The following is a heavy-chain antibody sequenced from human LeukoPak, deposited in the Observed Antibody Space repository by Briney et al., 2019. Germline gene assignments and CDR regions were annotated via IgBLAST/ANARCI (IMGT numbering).Heavy chain of an antibody. J-gene: IGHJ4*02. V-gene: IGHV3-30-3*02. CDR2: ISYDGSNK. D-gene: IGHD6-19*01. Sequence: QSGGSLRLSCAASGFTFSSYAMHWVRQAPGKGLEWVAVISYDGSNKYYADSVKGRFTISRDNSKNTLYLQMNSLRAEDTAVYYCAKSSEVASIAVAGVDYFDYWGQGTLVTVSS. CDR3: AKSSEVASIAVAGVDYFDY. CDR1: GFTFSSYA.